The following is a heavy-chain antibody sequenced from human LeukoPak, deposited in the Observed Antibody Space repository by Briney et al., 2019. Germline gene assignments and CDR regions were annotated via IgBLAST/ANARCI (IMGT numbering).Heavy chain of an antibody. J-gene: IGHJ4*02. CDR2: ISDNGGST. CDR1: GFTFSSYA. Sequence: PGGSLRLSCAASGFTFSSYAMTWVRQAPGKGLEWVSTISDNGGSTYYADSVKGRFTNSRDNSKNTLYLQMNNLRAVDSAAYYGAPSSYDYWGQGTLVTVSS. CDR3: APSSYDY. V-gene: IGHV3-23*01.